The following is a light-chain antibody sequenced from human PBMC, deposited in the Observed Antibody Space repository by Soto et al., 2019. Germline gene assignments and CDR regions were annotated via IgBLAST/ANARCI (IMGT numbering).Light chain of an antibody. V-gene: IGLV1-40*01. CDR1: SSNIGAGYD. Sequence: QSVLPQPPSVSGAPGQRVTISCTGRSSNIGAGYDVHWYQQLPGTAPKLLIYGNSNRPSGVPDRFYGSKSGTSASLALTGLQSEDEADYYCQSYDSSLSGYVFGTGTQLTVL. CDR2: GNS. J-gene: IGLJ1*01. CDR3: QSYDSSLSGYV.